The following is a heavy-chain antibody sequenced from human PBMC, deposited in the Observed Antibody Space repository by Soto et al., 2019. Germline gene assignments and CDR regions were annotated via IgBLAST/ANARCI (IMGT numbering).Heavy chain of an antibody. V-gene: IGHV3-33*01. Sequence: GGSLRLSCAASGFTFSSYGMHWVRQAPGKGLEWVAVIWYDGSNKYYADSVKGRFTISRDNPKNTLYLQMNSLRAEDTAVYYCASLGLSAPSASIAVAGTNGYYYGMDVWGQGTTVTVSS. CDR3: ASLGLSAPSASIAVAGTNGYYYGMDV. J-gene: IGHJ6*02. CDR1: GFTFSSYG. D-gene: IGHD6-19*01. CDR2: IWYDGSNK.